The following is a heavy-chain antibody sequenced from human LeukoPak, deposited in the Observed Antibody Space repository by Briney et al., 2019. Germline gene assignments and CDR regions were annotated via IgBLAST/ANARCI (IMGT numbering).Heavy chain of an antibody. J-gene: IGHJ4*02. CDR2: TYYRTRWYN. CDR3: TRGGAAAGFDF. CDR1: GDSVSSNSAV. D-gene: IGHD6-13*01. Sequence: SQTLSLTCAISGDSVSSNSAVWNCIRQSPSRGLEWLGRTYYRTRWYNDYAVSVKSRISVNPDTSKNQFSLQLNSVTPEDTAVYYCTRGGAAAGFDFWGQGTLVTVSS. V-gene: IGHV6-1*01.